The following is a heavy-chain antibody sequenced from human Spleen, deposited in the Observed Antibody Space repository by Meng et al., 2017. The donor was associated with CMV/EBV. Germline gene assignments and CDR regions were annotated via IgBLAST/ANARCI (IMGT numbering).Heavy chain of an antibody. V-gene: IGHV4-39*01. D-gene: IGHD1-1*01. J-gene: IGHJ4*02. CDR2: FFYSGDT. Sequence: SEDSITNNTFVWGWIRQPPGRGLEWIGSFFYSGDTYYNPSLKSRVAISVDTSKNQFSLKVNFVTAADTAVYFCARHLRGYSWPKSDWGQGTLVTVSS. CDR3: ARHLRGYSWPKSD. CDR1: EDSITNNTFV.